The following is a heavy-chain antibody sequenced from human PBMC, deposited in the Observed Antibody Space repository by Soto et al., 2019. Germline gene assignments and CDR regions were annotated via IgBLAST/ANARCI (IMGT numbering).Heavy chain of an antibody. CDR2: VYSGGAT. CDR3: ARVPGRL. CDR1: GFSVSRNY. Sequence: QLVETGGGSIQPGTSLTLSCAGSGFSVSRNYMTWVRQAPGKGLEWVSFVYSGGATFSAHSVKGRFILSRDNSQNTMYLQMNNLRAEDTAVYYCARVPGRLWGRGTLVTVAS. V-gene: IGHV3-53*02. J-gene: IGHJ4*02. D-gene: IGHD3-10*01.